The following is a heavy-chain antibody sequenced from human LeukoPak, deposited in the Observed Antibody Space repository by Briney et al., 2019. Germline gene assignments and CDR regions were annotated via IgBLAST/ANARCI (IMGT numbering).Heavy chain of an antibody. CDR3: ARDQAEEWLLSRYFDH. CDR2: VNSDGSNT. V-gene: IGHV3-74*01. D-gene: IGHD3-3*01. CDR1: GFTFSSYW. J-gene: IGHJ4*02. Sequence: GGSLRLSCAASGFTFSSYWMHWVRQAPGKGLVWVSRVNSDGSNTTYADSVKGRFTISRDNARNSLYLQMDSLSAEDTAVYYCARDQAEEWLLSRYFDHWGQGALVTVSS.